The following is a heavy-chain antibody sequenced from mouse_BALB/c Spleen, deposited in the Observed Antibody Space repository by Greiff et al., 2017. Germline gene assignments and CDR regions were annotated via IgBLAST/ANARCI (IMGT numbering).Heavy chain of an antibody. CDR3: ARSGWLLRRAMDY. V-gene: IGHV1S135*01. D-gene: IGHD2-3*01. CDR2: IDPFNGGT. J-gene: IGHJ4*01. CDR1: GYSFTSYY. Sequence: EVKLQESGPELMKPGASVKISCKASGYSFTSYYMHWVKQSHGKSLEWIGYIDPFNGGTSYNQKFKGKATLTVDKSSSTAYMHLSSLTSEDSAVYYCARSGWLLRRAMDYWGQGTSVTVSS.